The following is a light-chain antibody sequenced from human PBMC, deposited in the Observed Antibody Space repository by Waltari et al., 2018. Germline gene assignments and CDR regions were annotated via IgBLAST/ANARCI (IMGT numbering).Light chain of an antibody. CDR1: SRDVGGQNY. V-gene: IGLV2-14*01. CDR2: DVP. J-gene: IGLJ3*02. Sequence: QSALTQPASVSGSPGQSITISCTGTSRDVGGQNYVYWYQQHPGKAPKPMFIDVPKRPSGVSDPFSGSKAGNTASLTISGLQAEDEADYYCSSYTSTSTSLVFGGGTRLTVL. CDR3: SSYTSTSTSLV.